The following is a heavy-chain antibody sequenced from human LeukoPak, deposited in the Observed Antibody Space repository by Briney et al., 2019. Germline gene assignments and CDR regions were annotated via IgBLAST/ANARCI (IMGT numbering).Heavy chain of an antibody. V-gene: IGHV1-69*16. CDR2: IIPILGIA. D-gene: IGHD3-10*01. J-gene: IGHJ3*02. Sequence: SVKVSCKASGGTFSSYTISWVRQAPGQGLEWMGRIIPILGIANYAQKFQGRVTITTDESTSTAYMELSSLRSEDTAVYYCAREDSLVRGINAFDIWGQGTMVTVSS. CDR1: GGTFSSYT. CDR3: AREDSLVRGINAFDI.